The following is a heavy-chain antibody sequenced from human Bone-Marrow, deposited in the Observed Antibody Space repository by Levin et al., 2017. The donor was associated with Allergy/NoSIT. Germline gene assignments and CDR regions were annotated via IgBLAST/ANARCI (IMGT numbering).Heavy chain of an antibody. Sequence: LSLTCVGSGFTFSNYSLNWVRQAPGKGLEWVSFISETSSYKYLADSLKGRFTISRDNARNSLYLQMDSLRVEDTAIYYCARDGVLSAGTPFYFDYWGQGTLVTVSS. CDR1: GFTFSNYS. CDR3: ARDGVLSAGTPFYFDY. J-gene: IGHJ4*02. D-gene: IGHD6-13*01. CDR2: ISETSSYK. V-gene: IGHV3-21*01.